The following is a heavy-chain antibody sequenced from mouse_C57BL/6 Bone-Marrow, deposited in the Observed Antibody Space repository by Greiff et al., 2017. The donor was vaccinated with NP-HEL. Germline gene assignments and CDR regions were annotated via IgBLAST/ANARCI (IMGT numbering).Heavy chain of an antibody. V-gene: IGHV5-6*01. Sequence: EVKLMESGGDLVKPGGSLKLSCAASGFTFSSYGMSWVRQTPDKRLEWVATISSGGSYTYYPDSVKGRFTISRDNAKNTLYLQMSSLKSEDTAMYYCARPTTVRYAMDYWGQGTSVTVSS. J-gene: IGHJ4*01. CDR3: ARPTTVRYAMDY. CDR2: ISSGGSYT. CDR1: GFTFSSYG. D-gene: IGHD2-10*01.